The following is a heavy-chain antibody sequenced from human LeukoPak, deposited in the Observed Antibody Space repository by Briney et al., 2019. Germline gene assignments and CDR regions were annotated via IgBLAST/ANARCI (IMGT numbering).Heavy chain of an antibody. J-gene: IGHJ3*01. CDR2: IYHSGSG. Sequence: SETLSLTYAVSGYSISNDYYWGWIRQPPGRGLEWIGHIYHSGSGYYNPSLKSRVAMSVDTSKNQFSLKLSSVTAVDTAVYYCTRKATTGPTKAAFDVWGQGTMVTVSS. CDR3: TRKATTGPTKAAFDV. CDR1: GYSISNDYY. D-gene: IGHD4-17*01. V-gene: IGHV4-28*01.